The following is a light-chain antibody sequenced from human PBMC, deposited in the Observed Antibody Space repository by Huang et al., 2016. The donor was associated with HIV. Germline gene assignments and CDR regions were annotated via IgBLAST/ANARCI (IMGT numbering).Light chain of an antibody. CDR1: PPIRSW. J-gene: IGKJ2*01. CDR3: QQAKSLSRT. Sequence: DIQMTQSPSSVSSSLGDRVTITCRASPPIRSWLDWYQQKPGEAPKLLIYGASTLQTGVPSRLSGSGSGINFTLTISSLQPEDFATYYCQQAKSLSRTFGQGTKLEIK. V-gene: IGKV1-12*01. CDR2: GAS.